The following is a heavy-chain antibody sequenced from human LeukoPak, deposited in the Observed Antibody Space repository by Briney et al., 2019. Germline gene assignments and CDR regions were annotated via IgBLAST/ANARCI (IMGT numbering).Heavy chain of an antibody. Sequence: GGSLRLSCVVSGFTFSSYEMNWVRQAPGKGLEWVSYISSSGSTKYYADSVKGRFTISRDNAKNSLYLQMNNLRAEDTAVYFCARGSGRISIFGVPYWGQGTLVTVSS. CDR3: ARGSGRISIFGVPY. D-gene: IGHD3-3*01. V-gene: IGHV3-48*03. J-gene: IGHJ4*02. CDR2: ISSSGSTK. CDR1: GFTFSSYE.